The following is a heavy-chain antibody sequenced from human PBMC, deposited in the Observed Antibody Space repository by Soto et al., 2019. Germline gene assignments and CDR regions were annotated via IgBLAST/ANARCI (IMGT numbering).Heavy chain of an antibody. D-gene: IGHD3-22*01. V-gene: IGHV3-33*01. CDR1: GFTFSSYG. J-gene: IGHJ5*02. CDR3: ARDKKSSITMTFDP. Sequence: QVQLVESGGGVVQPGRSLRLSCAASGFTFSSYGMHWVHQAPGKGLEWVAVIWYDGSNKYYADSVKGRFTLSRDNSKNTLYLQMNSLRAEDTAVYYCARDKKSSITMTFDPWGQGTLVTVSS. CDR2: IWYDGSNK.